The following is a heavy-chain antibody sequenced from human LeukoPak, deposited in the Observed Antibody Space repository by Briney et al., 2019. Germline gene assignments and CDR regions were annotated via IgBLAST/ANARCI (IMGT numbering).Heavy chain of an antibody. D-gene: IGHD6-13*01. Sequence: GSLRLSCATSGFTFSSHGFYWVRQAPGKGLEYVSAISSNGGSTYYADSVKGRFTISRGNSKNTLYLQMSSLRAEDTAVYYCVKGGRRIAAAALDYWGQGTLVTVSS. CDR1: GFTFSSHG. V-gene: IGHV3-64D*06. J-gene: IGHJ4*02. CDR2: ISSNGGST. CDR3: VKGGRRIAAAALDY.